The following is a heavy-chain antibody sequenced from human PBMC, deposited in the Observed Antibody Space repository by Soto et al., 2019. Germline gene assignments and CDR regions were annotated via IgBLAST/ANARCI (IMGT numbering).Heavy chain of an antibody. CDR2: IVVGSGNT. Sequence: GASVNVSYKASGFTFTSSAMQWVRQARGQRLEWIGWIVVGSGNTNYAQKFQERATITRDMSTSTAYMELSSLRSEDTAVYYCAANYYGSGSYYPPSSGYYGMDVWGQGTTVTVSS. CDR1: GFTFTSSA. J-gene: IGHJ6*02. D-gene: IGHD3-10*01. V-gene: IGHV1-58*02. CDR3: AANYYGSGSYYPPSSGYYGMDV.